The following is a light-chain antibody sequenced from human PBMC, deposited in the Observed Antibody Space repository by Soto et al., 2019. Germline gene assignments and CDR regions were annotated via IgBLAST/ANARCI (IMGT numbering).Light chain of an antibody. J-gene: IGLJ1*01. Sequence: QSVLTQPRSASGTPGQRVTISCSGSSSNIGSNYVYWYQQLPGTAPKLLIYRNNQRPSGVPDRFSGSKSGTSASLAISGLRSEDEADYYCAARADSLRPFYVLGSGAKLPVL. CDR1: SSNIGSNY. CDR2: RNN. CDR3: AARADSLRPFYV. V-gene: IGLV1-47*01.